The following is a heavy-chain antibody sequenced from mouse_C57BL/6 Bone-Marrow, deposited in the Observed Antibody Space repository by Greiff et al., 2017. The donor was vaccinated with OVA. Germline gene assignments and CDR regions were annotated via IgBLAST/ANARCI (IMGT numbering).Heavy chain of an antibody. V-gene: IGHV1-15*01. J-gene: IGHJ2*01. D-gene: IGHD2-2*01. CDR2: IDPETGGT. Sequence: QVQLQQSGAELVRPGASVTLSCKASGYTFTDYEMHWVKQTPVHGLEWIGAIDPETGGTAYNQKFKGKAILTADKSSSTAYMELRCLTSEDSAVYYCTISYGYDFDYWGQGTTLTVSS. CDR1: GYTFTDYE. CDR3: TISYGYDFDY.